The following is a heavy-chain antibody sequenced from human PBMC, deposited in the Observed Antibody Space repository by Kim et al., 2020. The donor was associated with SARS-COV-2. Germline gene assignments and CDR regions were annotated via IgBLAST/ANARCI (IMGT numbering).Heavy chain of an antibody. Sequence: GGSLRLSCAASGFTFSDYYMSWIRQAPGKGLEWVSYISSSGSTIYYADSVKGRFTISRDNAKNSLYLQMNSLRAEDTAVYYCARDGVAVAGTYYYYGMDVWGQGTPVTVSS. D-gene: IGHD6-19*01. V-gene: IGHV3-11*04. CDR3: ARDGVAVAGTYYYYGMDV. CDR2: ISSSGSTI. CDR1: GFTFSDYY. J-gene: IGHJ6*02.